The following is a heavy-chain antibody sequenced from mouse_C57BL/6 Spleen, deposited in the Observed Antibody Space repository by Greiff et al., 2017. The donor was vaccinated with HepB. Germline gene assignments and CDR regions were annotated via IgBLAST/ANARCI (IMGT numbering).Heavy chain of an antibody. D-gene: IGHD1-1*01. CDR3: ARAFITTVVAPMDY. Sequence: EVKVVESGGGLVQPGGSLKLSCAASGFTFSDYYMYWVRQTPEKRLEWVAYISNGGGSTYYPDTVKGRFTISRDNAKNTLYLQMSRLKSEDTAMYYCARAFITTVVAPMDYWGQGTSVTVSS. CDR2: ISNGGGST. CDR1: GFTFSDYY. J-gene: IGHJ4*01. V-gene: IGHV5-12*01.